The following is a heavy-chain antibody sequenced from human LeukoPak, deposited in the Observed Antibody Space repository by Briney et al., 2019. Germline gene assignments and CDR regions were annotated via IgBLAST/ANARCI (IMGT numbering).Heavy chain of an antibody. CDR2: INPDGSGK. V-gene: IGHV3-7*01. CDR3: ASKQGDY. J-gene: IGHJ4*02. Sequence: GGSLRLSCEASGFTFNSYWMIWVRQAPGKGLEWVANINPDGSGKYYVDSVKGRFTISRDNAKESLYLQMNSLRAEDTAVYYCASKQGDYWGQGTLVTVSS. CDR1: GFTFNSYW.